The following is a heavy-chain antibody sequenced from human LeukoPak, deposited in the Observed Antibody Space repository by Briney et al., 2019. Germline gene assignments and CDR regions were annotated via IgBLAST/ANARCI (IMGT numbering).Heavy chain of an antibody. J-gene: IGHJ4*02. CDR2: ISGSDGTT. D-gene: IGHD3-22*01. Sequence: PGGSLRLSCAASGFTFSRFAMSWVRQAPGKDLEWVSSISGSDGTTYYAESVEGRFSISRDNSKNILYLQMNSLRADDTAVYYCAKDVNYFDSSGYWIPYDNWGQGTLVTVSS. CDR1: GFTFSRFA. CDR3: AKDVNYFDSSGYWIPYDN. V-gene: IGHV3-23*01.